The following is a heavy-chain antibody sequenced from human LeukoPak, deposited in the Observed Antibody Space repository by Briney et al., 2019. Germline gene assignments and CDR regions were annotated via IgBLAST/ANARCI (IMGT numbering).Heavy chain of an antibody. Sequence: PSETLSLTCTVSGGSISSYYWSWIRQPAGKGLEWIGRIYTSGSTNYHPSLKSRVTISVDTSNNQFSLKLSSVTAADTAVYYCAGGGLVVVVAATQDLDYYGMDVWGQGTTVTVSS. CDR1: GGSISSYY. D-gene: IGHD2-15*01. CDR3: AGGGLVVVVAATQDLDYYGMDV. CDR2: IYTSGST. J-gene: IGHJ6*02. V-gene: IGHV4-4*07.